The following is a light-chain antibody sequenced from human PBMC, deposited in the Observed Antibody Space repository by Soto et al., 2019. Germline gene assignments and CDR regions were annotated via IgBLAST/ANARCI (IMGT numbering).Light chain of an antibody. CDR1: QSVSSSY. CDR2: GAS. Sequence: EIVLTQSPGTLSLSPGERATLSCRASQSVSSSYLAWYQHKAGQAPSLLIYGASSRASGIPDRFSGSGSGTDFTLTISRLEPEDFAVYYCQQYDSSPYSFGQGTKLEIK. J-gene: IGKJ2*03. CDR3: QQYDSSPYS. V-gene: IGKV3-20*01.